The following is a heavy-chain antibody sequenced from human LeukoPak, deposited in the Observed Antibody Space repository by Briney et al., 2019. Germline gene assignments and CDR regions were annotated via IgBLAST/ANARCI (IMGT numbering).Heavy chain of an antibody. CDR2: IKPNSGDT. J-gene: IGHJ2*01. CDR1: GYTFTSYH. Sequence: ASVKVSCKASGYTFTSYHIQWVRQAPGQGLEWMGWIKPNSGDTNYAQKFQGRVTMTRDTSISTAYMELNNLRSDDTAVYFCATEAAWDPDWYFDLWGRGTLVTVSS. D-gene: IGHD6-25*01. CDR3: ATEAAWDPDWYFDL. V-gene: IGHV1-2*02.